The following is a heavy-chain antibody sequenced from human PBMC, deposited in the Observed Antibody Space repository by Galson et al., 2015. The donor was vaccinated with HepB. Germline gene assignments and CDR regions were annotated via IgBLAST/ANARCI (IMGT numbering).Heavy chain of an antibody. CDR1: GFTFINAW. V-gene: IGHV3-15*07. CDR3: AADPPGGSQLFDY. J-gene: IGHJ4*02. CDR2: IKSRNDGGTA. D-gene: IGHD1-26*01. Sequence: SLRLSCAASGFTFINAWMNWVRQAPGKGLEWVDRIKSRNDGGTADYAAPVKGRFIISRDDSKTTLSLQMNSLKTEDTAVYYCAADPPGGSQLFDYWGQGALVTVSS.